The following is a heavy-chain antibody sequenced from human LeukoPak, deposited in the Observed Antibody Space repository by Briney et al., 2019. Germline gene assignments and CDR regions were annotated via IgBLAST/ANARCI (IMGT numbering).Heavy chain of an antibody. Sequence: GSVKVSCKASGYTFTDYYMHWVRQAPGQGLGWMGWINPKSGGTNYEQKFQGRVIMTRDTSISTAYMELSRLTSDDTAVYYCARHMTTANNWFDPWGQGTLVTVSS. J-gene: IGHJ5*02. CDR2: INPKSGGT. D-gene: IGHD1-1*01. CDR3: ARHMTTANNWFDP. CDR1: GYTFTDYY. V-gene: IGHV1-2*02.